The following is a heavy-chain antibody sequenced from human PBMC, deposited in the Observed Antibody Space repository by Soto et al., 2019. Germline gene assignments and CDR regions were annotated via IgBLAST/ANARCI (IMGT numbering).Heavy chain of an antibody. V-gene: IGHV3-30*18. CDR2: VSDDGSNK. D-gene: IGHD3-22*01. CDR3: AKGWVYDSSGWSFDY. J-gene: IGHJ4*02. CDR1: GFTFSSYG. Sequence: QVQLVESGGGVVQPGRSLRLSCAASGFTFSSYGMHWVRQAPGKGLEWVAVVSDDGSNKYYADSVKGRFTISRDNSKNTLYQKMNSRRAEDTAVYYCAKGWVYDSSGWSFDYWGQGTLVTVSS.